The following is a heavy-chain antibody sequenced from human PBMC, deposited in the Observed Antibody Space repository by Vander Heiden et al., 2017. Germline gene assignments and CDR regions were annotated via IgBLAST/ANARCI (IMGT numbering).Heavy chain of an antibody. Sequence: LVESGGGLVKPGGSLRLSCAASGFTFSSYSMNWVRQAPGKGLEWVSSITGSSSSIYYADSVRGRFTISRDNAKNSLYLQMNSLRAEDTAVYYCARDRGSGYDRKFDYWGQGTLVTVSS. V-gene: IGHV3-21*01. J-gene: IGHJ4*02. D-gene: IGHD5-12*01. CDR2: ITGSSSSI. CDR1: GFTFSSYS. CDR3: ARDRGSGYDRKFDY.